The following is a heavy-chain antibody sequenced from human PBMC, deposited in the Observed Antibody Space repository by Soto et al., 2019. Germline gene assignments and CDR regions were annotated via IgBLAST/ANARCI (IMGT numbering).Heavy chain of an antibody. CDR2: IYYSGST. V-gene: IGHV4-61*01. Sequence: PSETLFLTCTVSGGSVSSGSYYWSWIRQPPGKGLEWIGYIYYSGSTNYNPSLKSRVTISVDTSKNQFSLKLSSVTAADTAVYYCARGIDFWSGYTYYYYYGMDVWGQGTTVTVS. CDR3: ARGIDFWSGYTYYYYYGMDV. CDR1: GGSVSSGSYY. J-gene: IGHJ6*02. D-gene: IGHD3-3*01.